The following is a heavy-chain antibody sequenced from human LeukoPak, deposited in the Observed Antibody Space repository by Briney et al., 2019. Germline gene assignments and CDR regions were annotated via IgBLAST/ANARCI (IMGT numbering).Heavy chain of an antibody. Sequence: GGSLRLSCAASGFIFSSYAMSWVRQAPGKGLEWVSTISGSGGSTYYADSVKGRFTISRDNSKNMLYLQMNSLRAEDTAVYYCTTLLTMIHWGQGTLVTVSS. CDR3: TTLLTMIH. CDR2: ISGSGGST. CDR1: GFIFSSYA. J-gene: IGHJ4*02. V-gene: IGHV3-23*01. D-gene: IGHD3-22*01.